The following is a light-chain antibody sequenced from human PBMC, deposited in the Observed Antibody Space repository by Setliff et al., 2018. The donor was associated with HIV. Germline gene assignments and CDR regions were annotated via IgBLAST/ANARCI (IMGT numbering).Light chain of an antibody. CDR3: AAWDDSLHGSYV. J-gene: IGLJ1*01. Sequence: QSVLTQPPSASGTPGQRVTISCSGSSSNIGSNTVTWYQQLPGTAPKLLIYKNDQRPSGVPGRFSGSKSGTSASLAISGLQSGDEADYYCAAWDDSLHGSYVFGAGTKVTV. V-gene: IGLV1-44*01. CDR1: SSNIGSNT. CDR2: KND.